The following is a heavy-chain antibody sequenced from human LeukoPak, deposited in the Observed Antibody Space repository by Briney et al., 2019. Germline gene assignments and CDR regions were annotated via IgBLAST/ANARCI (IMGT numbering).Heavy chain of an antibody. J-gene: IGHJ4*02. CDR1: GGSISSYY. V-gene: IGHV4-59*12. CDR2: ISYTGST. CDR3: ARGLRDFWSGFPSVN. Sequence: SETLSLTCTVSGGSISSYYWSWIRQPPGKGLEWVGYISYTGSTIYYASLKNRRSILVGTSKNQFFLQQRSLTAAETAVYYCARGLRDFWSGFPSVNWGQGTLVTVSS. D-gene: IGHD3-3*01.